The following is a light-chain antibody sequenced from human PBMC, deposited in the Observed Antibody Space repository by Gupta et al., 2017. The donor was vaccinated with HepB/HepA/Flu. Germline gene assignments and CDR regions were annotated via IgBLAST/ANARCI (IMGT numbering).Light chain of an antibody. CDR1: TSDVGGYNY. CDR3: CSYAGSYTYV. V-gene: IGLV2-11*01. CDR2: DVS. Sequence: QSALTQPRSVSGSPGPSVPISCTGTTSDVGGYNYVSWYQQHPGKAPKLMIYDVSQRPSGVPDRFSGSKSGNTASLTISGLQAEDEADYYCCSYAGSYTYVFGTGTRVTVL. J-gene: IGLJ1*01.